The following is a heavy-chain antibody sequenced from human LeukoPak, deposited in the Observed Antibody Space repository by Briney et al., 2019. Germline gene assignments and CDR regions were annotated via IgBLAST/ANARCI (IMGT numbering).Heavy chain of an antibody. J-gene: IGHJ6*03. V-gene: IGHV3-7*01. CDR3: ARVVAGYYYYMDV. D-gene: IGHD6-19*01. CDR1: GFTFSSYW. Sequence: PGGSLRLSCAASGFTFSSYWMSWVRQAPGKGLEWVANIKQDRSEKYYVDSVKGRFTISRDNAKNSLYLQMNSLRAEDTAFYYCARVVAGYYYYMDVWGKGTTVTVSS. CDR2: IKQDRSEK.